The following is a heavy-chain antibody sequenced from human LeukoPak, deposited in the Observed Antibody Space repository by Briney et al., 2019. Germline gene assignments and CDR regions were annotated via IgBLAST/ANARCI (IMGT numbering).Heavy chain of an antibody. CDR3: ARSDVDIVATGYPDWFVP. CDR1: GGSISSYY. J-gene: IGHJ5*02. Sequence: PSETLSLTCTVSGGSISSYYWSWIRQPPGKGLEWIGYIYYSGSTNYNPSLKSRVTISVDTSKNQFSLKLSSVTAADTAVYYCARSDVDIVATGYPDWFVPWGQGTLVTVSS. D-gene: IGHD5-12*01. CDR2: IYYSGST. V-gene: IGHV4-59*01.